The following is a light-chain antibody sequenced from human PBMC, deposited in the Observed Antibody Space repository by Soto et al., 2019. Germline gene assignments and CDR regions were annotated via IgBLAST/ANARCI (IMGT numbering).Light chain of an antibody. V-gene: IGKV3-20*01. Sequence: EVVLTQSPGTLSLSPGERVTLSCRASQSVASSYLAWYQQKPGRAPRLLIYGASSRATGIPDRFSGSGSGTDFTLTISRLEPEDFAVYYCQQYGSSPKYTFGQGTKLEIK. CDR2: GAS. J-gene: IGKJ2*01. CDR3: QQYGSSPKYT. CDR1: QSVASSY.